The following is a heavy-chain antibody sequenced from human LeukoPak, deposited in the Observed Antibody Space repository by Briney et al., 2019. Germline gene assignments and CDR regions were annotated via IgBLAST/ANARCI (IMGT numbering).Heavy chain of an antibody. CDR3: SRGLDSRKLGY. J-gene: IGHJ4*02. Sequence: SRTLFLTCTVSGASFSSGDQYWKWIRQSPGKGLERIGSIHPSGRLYNNPSLESRVTISIDTSKNQFSLNLNSVTAADTAVYFCSRGLDSRKLGYWGQGTLVTVSS. CDR2: IHPSGRL. V-gene: IGHV4-31*03. CDR1: GASFSSGDQY. D-gene: IGHD3-22*01.